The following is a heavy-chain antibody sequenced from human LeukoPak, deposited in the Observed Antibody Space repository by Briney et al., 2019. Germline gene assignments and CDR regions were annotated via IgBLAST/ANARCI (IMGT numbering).Heavy chain of an antibody. CDR3: ARGVSYYFDY. V-gene: IGHV1-69*13. J-gene: IGHJ4*02. CDR1: GGTLSSYA. CDR2: IIPIFGTA. Sequence: SVKVSCEASGGTLSSYAISWVRQAPGQGLEWMGGIIPIFGTANYAQKFQGRVTITADESTSTAYMELSSLRSEDTAVYYCARGVSYYFDYWGQGTLVTVSS.